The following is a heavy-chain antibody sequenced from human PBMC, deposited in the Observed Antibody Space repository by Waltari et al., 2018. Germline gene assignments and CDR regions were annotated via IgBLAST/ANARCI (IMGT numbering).Heavy chain of an antibody. CDR2: ISGSGGST. Sequence: EVQLLESGGGLVQPGGSLRLSCAASGFTFSAYAMSAVRQGPGKGLEWVSAISGSGGSTYYADSVKGRFTISRDNSKNTLYLQMNSLRAEDTAVYYCAKGGSSWARWDYWGQGNLVTVSS. CDR1: GFTFSAYA. D-gene: IGHD6-13*01. CDR3: AKGGSSWARWDY. V-gene: IGHV3-23*01. J-gene: IGHJ4*02.